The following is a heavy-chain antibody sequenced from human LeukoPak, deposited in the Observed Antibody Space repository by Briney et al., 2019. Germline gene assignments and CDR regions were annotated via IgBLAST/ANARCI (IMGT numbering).Heavy chain of an antibody. Sequence: GGSLRLSCAASGFTVSSNYMSWVRQAPGKGLECVSVIYSGGSTYYADSVKGRFTISRDNSKNMVYLQMNSLRAEDTAVYYCTRRAGGNLYDLDNWGQGTLVTVSS. CDR3: TRRAGGNLYDLDN. CDR1: GFTVSSNY. V-gene: IGHV3-53*01. CDR2: IYSGGST. D-gene: IGHD2-8*02. J-gene: IGHJ4*02.